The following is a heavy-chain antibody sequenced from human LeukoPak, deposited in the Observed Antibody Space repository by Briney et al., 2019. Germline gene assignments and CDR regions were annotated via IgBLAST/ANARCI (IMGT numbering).Heavy chain of an antibody. V-gene: IGHV3-74*01. Sequence: PGGSLRLSCAASGFTLKNYWMNWVRQAPGKGLVWVSQINTDGSTIRYADSAKGRFTISRDNAKNTLYLQMNSLRAEDTAVYYCAREEMSTSEGFPYWGQGTLVTVSS. J-gene: IGHJ4*02. CDR3: AREEMSTSEGFPY. CDR1: GFTLKNYW. D-gene: IGHD5-24*01. CDR2: INTDGSTI.